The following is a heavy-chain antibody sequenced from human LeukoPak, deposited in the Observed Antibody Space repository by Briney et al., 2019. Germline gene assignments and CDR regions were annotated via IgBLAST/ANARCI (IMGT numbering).Heavy chain of an antibody. CDR2: ISAFNGNT. V-gene: IGHV1-18*01. CDR3: TRDRVGGDLTGESLY. CDR1: GYIFNNFG. J-gene: IGHJ4*02. D-gene: IGHD1-14*01. Sequence: ASVKVSCKTSGYIFNNFGITWVRQAPGQGLEWMGRISAFNGNTVYTQKVQGRLTLTTDTSTSTAFMELRNLKSDDTGIYYCTRDRVGGDLTGESLYWGQGTLVTVS.